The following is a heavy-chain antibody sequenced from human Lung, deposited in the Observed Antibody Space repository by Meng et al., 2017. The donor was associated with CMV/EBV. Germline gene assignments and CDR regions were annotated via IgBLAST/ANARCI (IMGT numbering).Heavy chain of an antibody. CDR2: SSTRYGQT. Sequence: QPQLVQSGAGVETPGASVKVSCKASGYSFSTFGISWVRQVPGQRLEWVGWSSTRYGQTRYAQNLQGRVILSTDTATNTAYMTLRDLTFDDTAVYFCARESERFGELYDYWGQGTLVTVSS. J-gene: IGHJ4*02. V-gene: IGHV1-18*01. D-gene: IGHD3-10*01. CDR1: GYSFSTFG. CDR3: ARESERFGELYDY.